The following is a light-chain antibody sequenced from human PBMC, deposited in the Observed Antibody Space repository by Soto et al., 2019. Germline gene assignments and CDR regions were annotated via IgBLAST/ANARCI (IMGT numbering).Light chain of an antibody. J-gene: IGKJ1*01. V-gene: IGKV3-20*01. CDR1: QSVSSN. CDR2: GAS. Sequence: EIVLTQSPATLSVSPGERATLSCRASQSVSSNLAWYQQKPGQAPRLLIYGASNRATGIPARFSGSGSGTDFTLTISRLEPEDFAVYYCQQYGSSWTFGQGTKVDIK. CDR3: QQYGSSWT.